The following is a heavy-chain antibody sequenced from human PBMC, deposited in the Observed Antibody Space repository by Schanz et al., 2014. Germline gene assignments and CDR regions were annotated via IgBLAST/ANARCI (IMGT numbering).Heavy chain of an antibody. V-gene: IGHV1-46*03. CDR2: INPSVGNT. CDR1: GYPFSNYG. CDR3: ARGPSTGAFDI. J-gene: IGHJ3*02. Sequence: QVQLVQSGAEVKKPGASVKVSCKASGYPFSNYGISWLRQAPGQGFEWMGLINPSVGNTNYAQKFRGRVTMTRDTSTSTVYMELSSLRTEDSAVYFCARGPSTGAFDIWGQGTMVTVSS.